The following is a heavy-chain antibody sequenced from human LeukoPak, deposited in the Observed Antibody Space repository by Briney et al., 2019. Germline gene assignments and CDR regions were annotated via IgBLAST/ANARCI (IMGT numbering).Heavy chain of an antibody. D-gene: IGHD6-19*01. CDR2: ISYDGKYK. CDR1: GFTFSSYA. V-gene: IGHV3-30*04. J-gene: IGHJ4*02. CDR3: ARDRARYSMAGTESTY. Sequence: GGSLRLSCAASGFTFSSYAMHWVRQAPGKGLEWVALISYDGKYKYSADSVKGRFTISRDNSKNTFYLQMNSLRAEDTAVYYCARDRARYSMAGTESTYWGQGTLVTVSS.